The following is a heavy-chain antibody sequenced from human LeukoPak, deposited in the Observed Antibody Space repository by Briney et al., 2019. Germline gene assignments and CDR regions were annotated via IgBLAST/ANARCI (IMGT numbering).Heavy chain of an antibody. D-gene: IGHD1-26*01. V-gene: IGHV4-34*01. CDR1: GESFSGYY. CDR2: INHSGST. Sequence: SETLSLTCAVYGESFSGYYWSWIRQPPGKGLEWIGEINHSGSTNYNPSLKSRVTISVDTSKNHFSLKLSSVTAADTAVYYCAREYPKGGSYRFDPWGQGTLVTVSS. J-gene: IGHJ5*02. CDR3: AREYPKGGSYRFDP.